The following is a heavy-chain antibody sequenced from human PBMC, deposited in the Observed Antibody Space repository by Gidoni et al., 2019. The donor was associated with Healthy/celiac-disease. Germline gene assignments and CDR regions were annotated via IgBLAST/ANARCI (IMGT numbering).Heavy chain of an antibody. CDR3: ARVIVVVTGYFNL. J-gene: IGHJ2*01. CDR2: IYYSGST. Sequence: QVQLQESGPGLVKPSQTLSLTCTFSGGSIRSGGYYWSWIRQHPGKGLEWIGYIYYSGSTYYNPSLKSRVTISVDTSKNQFSLKLSSVTAADTAVYYCARVIVVVTGYFNLWGRGTLVTVSS. CDR1: GGSIRSGGYY. D-gene: IGHD2-21*02. V-gene: IGHV4-31*03.